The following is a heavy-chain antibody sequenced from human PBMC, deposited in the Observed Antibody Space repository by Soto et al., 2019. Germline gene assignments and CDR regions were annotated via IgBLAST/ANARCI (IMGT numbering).Heavy chain of an antibody. V-gene: IGHV1-18*03. CDR3: ARDRSSMITFGGVTVLDY. D-gene: IGHD3-16*02. Sequence: AASVKVSCKASGYTFTSYGISWVRQAPGQGLEWMGWISAYNGDINHAQRLQGRGTMITDTSTSTVNMELRSLRSDDMAVYYCARDRSSMITFGGVTVLDYWGQGTLVTVSS. CDR1: GYTFTSYG. J-gene: IGHJ4*02. CDR2: ISAYNGDI.